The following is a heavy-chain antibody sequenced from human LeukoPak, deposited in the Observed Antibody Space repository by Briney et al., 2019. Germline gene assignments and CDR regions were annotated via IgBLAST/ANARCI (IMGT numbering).Heavy chain of an antibody. V-gene: IGHV1-18*01. J-gene: IGHJ3*02. CDR3: AREEGAPIAAANI. CDR1: GSILTSYS. CDR2: ISAYNGDT. D-gene: IGHD6-13*01. Sequence: EASVNLSCKASGSILTSYSISWVRQAPGQGLEWMGWISAYNGDTNYVQKFQGRVTMTTDTSTSTAYVELKSLRSDDTAVYYCAREEGAPIAAANIWGLGTKVTVSS.